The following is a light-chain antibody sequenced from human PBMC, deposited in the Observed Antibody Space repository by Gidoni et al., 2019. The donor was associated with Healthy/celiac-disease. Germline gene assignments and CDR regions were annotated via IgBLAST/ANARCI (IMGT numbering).Light chain of an antibody. CDR2: EVS. CDR1: SSDVGGYNY. V-gene: IGLV2-14*01. CDR3: SSYTSSSRVV. J-gene: IGLJ2*01. Sequence: QSALTQPASVSGSPGQSITISCTGTSSDVGGYNYVSWYQQHPGKAPKLMIYEVSNRPSGVSNRFSGSKSGNTASLTISGLQAEDEADYYCSSYTSSSRVVFGGGTKLTAL.